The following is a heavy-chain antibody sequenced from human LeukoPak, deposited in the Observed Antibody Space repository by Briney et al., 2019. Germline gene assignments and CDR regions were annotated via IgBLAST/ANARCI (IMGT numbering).Heavy chain of an antibody. D-gene: IGHD2-2*02. CDR3: ARDCSSTSCYTGMDWFDP. V-gene: IGHV4-38-2*02. CDR1: GYSISSGYY. CDR2: IYHSGST. Sequence: SETLSLTCTVSGYSISSGYYWGWTRQPPGKGLEWIGSIYHSGSTYYNPSLKSRVTISVDTSKNQFSLKLSSVTAADTAVYYCARDCSSTSCYTGMDWFDPWGQGTLVTVSS. J-gene: IGHJ5*02.